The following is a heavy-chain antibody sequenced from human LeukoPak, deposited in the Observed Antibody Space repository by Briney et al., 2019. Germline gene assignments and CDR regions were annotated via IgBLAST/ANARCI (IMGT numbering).Heavy chain of an antibody. Sequence: PGGSLRLSCAASGFTFSSYGMHWVRQAPGKGLEWVAVIWYDGSNKYYADSVKGRFTISRGNSKNTLYLQMNSLRAEDTAVYYCARAPHSGSYPGPVDYWGQGTLVTVSS. V-gene: IGHV3-33*01. CDR3: ARAPHSGSYPGPVDY. D-gene: IGHD1-26*01. J-gene: IGHJ4*02. CDR1: GFTFSSYG. CDR2: IWYDGSNK.